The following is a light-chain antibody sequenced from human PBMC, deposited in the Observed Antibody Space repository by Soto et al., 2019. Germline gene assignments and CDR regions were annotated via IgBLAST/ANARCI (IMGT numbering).Light chain of an antibody. J-gene: IGLJ2*01. CDR2: QDS. Sequence: SYELTQPPSVSVSPGQTASITCSGDKLGDKYACWYQQKPGQSPVLVIYQDSKRPSGIPERFSGSNSGNTATLTISGTQAMDEADYYCQAWDSSTARGVFGGGTNLTVL. CDR1: KLGDKY. CDR3: QAWDSSTARGV. V-gene: IGLV3-1*01.